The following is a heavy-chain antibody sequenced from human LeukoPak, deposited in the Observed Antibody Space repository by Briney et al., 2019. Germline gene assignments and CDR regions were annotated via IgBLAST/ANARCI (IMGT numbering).Heavy chain of an antibody. CDR1: GGSISSGSYY. CDR2: IYTSGST. D-gene: IGHD3-9*01. Sequence: SQTLSLTCTVSGGSISSGSYYWSWIRQPAGKGLEWIGRIYTSGSTNYNPSLKSRVTISVDTSKNQFSLKLSSVTAADTAVYYCARGGSPVLRYFDWLHNRFDPWGQGTLVTVSS. J-gene: IGHJ5*02. V-gene: IGHV4-61*02. CDR3: ARGGSPVLRYFDWLHNRFDP.